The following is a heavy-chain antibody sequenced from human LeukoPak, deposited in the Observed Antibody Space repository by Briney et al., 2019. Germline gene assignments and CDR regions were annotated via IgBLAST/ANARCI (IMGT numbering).Heavy chain of an antibody. V-gene: IGHV1-18*01. CDR3: ARGGVGTYYYDSGNDY. D-gene: IGHD3-22*01. CDR1: GYTFTSYG. Sequence: ASVMVSCKASGYTFTSYGISWVRQAPGQGLEWMGWISAYNGNTNYTQKLQGRVTMTTDTSTSTAYMELRSLRSDDTAVYYCARGGVGTYYYDSGNDYWGQGTLVTVSS. CDR2: ISAYNGNT. J-gene: IGHJ4*02.